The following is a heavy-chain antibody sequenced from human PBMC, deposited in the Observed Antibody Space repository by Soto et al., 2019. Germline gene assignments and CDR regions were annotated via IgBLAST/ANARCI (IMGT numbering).Heavy chain of an antibody. Sequence: EVQLLESGGGLVQPGGSLRLSCAASGFTFSSYAMSWVRQAPGKGLECVSTISGSGGTTYYADSVKGRFTISRDNSKNTLYLQMNSLRAEDAAVYDCAKVRSTTIFGVVSVFDYWGQGTLVTVSS. CDR2: ISGSGGTT. CDR3: AKVRSTTIFGVVSVFDY. V-gene: IGHV3-23*01. J-gene: IGHJ4*02. CDR1: GFTFSSYA. D-gene: IGHD3-3*01.